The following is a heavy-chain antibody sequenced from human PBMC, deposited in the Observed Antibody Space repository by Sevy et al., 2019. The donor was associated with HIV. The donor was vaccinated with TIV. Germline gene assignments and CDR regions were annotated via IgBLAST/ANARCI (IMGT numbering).Heavy chain of an antibody. D-gene: IGHD6-19*01. Sequence: SQTRSLTCTVSGGSISSGGYYWSWIRQHPGKGLEWIGYIYYSGSTYYNPSLKSRVTISVDTSKNQFSLKLSSVTAADTAVYYCAREGGEQWLGIDYWGQGTLVTVSS. CDR2: IYYSGST. J-gene: IGHJ4*02. CDR1: GGSISSGGYY. CDR3: AREGGEQWLGIDY. V-gene: IGHV4-31*03.